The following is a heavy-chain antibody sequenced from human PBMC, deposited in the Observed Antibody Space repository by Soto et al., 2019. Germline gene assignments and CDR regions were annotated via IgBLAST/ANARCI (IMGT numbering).Heavy chain of an antibody. Sequence: GGSLRLSCAASGFTFSSYVRHWVRQAPGKGLEWVAVISYDGSNKYYADSVKGRFTISRDNSKNTLYLQMNSLRAEDTAVYYCARGGSLNWYFDLWGRGTLVTVSS. J-gene: IGHJ2*01. CDR3: ARGGSLNWYFDL. V-gene: IGHV3-30*03. D-gene: IGHD1-26*01. CDR1: GFTFSSYV. CDR2: ISYDGSNK.